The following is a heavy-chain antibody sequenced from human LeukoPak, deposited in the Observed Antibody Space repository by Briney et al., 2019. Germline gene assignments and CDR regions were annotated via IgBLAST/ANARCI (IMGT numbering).Heavy chain of an antibody. CDR1: GFTFSSYS. CDR3: ATVGIAVAGTNY. J-gene: IGHJ4*02. V-gene: IGHV3-21*05. D-gene: IGHD6-19*01. Sequence: GGSLRLSCAASGFTFSSYSMNWVRQAPGKGLEWVSYISSSSSVYYGDSVKGRFTISRDNAKNSLYLQMNSLRAEDTAVYYWATVGIAVAGTNYWGQGTLVTVSS. CDR2: ISSSSSV.